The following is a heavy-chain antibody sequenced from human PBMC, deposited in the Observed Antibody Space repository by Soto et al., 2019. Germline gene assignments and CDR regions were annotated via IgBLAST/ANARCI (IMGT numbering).Heavy chain of an antibody. V-gene: IGHV4-34*01. CDR2: INHSGST. Sequence: SETLSLTCAVYGGSFSGYYWSWIRQPPGKGLEWIGEINHSGSTNYNPSLKSRVTISVDTSKNQFSLKQSSVTAADTAVYYCARAPSIRFVEWTGGMDVWGQGTTVTVSS. J-gene: IGHJ6*02. CDR3: ARAPSIRFVEWTGGMDV. CDR1: GGSFSGYY. D-gene: IGHD3-3*01.